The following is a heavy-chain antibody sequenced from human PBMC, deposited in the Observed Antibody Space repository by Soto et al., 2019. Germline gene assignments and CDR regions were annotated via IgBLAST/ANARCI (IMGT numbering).Heavy chain of an antibody. J-gene: IGHJ3*02. D-gene: IGHD4-17*01. V-gene: IGHV3-33*01. Sequence: QVQLVESGGGVVQPGRSLRLSCAASGFTFSSYGMHWVRQAPGKGLEWVAVIWYDGSNKYYADSVKGRFTISRDNSKNTXXLQRNSLRAEDTAVYYCARDPNWDDYGGNSDAFDIWGQGTMVTVSS. CDR3: ARDPNWDDYGGNSDAFDI. CDR2: IWYDGSNK. CDR1: GFTFSSYG.